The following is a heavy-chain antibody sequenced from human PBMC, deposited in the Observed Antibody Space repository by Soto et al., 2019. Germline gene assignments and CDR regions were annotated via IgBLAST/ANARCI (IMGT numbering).Heavy chain of an antibody. V-gene: IGHV4-59*01. J-gene: IGHJ5*02. D-gene: IGHD6-13*01. CDR2: IYYSGST. Sequence: SETLSLTCTVSGGSISSYYWSWIRQPPGKGLEWIGYIYYSGSTNYNPSLKSRVTISVDTSKNQFSLKLSSVTAADTAVYYCARDSAAGSYNWFDPWGQGTLVTVSS. CDR1: GGSISSYY. CDR3: ARDSAAGSYNWFDP.